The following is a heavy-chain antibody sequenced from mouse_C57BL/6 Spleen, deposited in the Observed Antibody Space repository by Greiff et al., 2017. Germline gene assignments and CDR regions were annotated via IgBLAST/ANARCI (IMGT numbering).Heavy chain of an antibody. J-gene: IGHJ4*01. CDR3: ARPQLGSSAMDY. D-gene: IGHD4-1*02. Sequence: EVQLQQSGPVLVKPGASVKMSCKASGYTFTDYYMNWVKQSHGKSLEWIGVINPYNGGTSYNQKFKGKATLTVDKSSSTAYMELNSLTSEDSAVYYCARPQLGSSAMDYWGQGTSVTVSS. CDR2: INPYNGGT. CDR1: GYTFTDYY. V-gene: IGHV1-19*01.